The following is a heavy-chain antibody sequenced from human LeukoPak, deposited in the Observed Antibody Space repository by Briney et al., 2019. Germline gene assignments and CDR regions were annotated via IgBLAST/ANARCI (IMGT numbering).Heavy chain of an antibody. D-gene: IGHD5-18*01. V-gene: IGHV4-34*01. CDR2: INHSGST. Sequence: SETLSLTCAVYGGSFSGYYWNWIRQPPGKGLEWIGEINHSGSTNYNPSLKSRVTISVDTSKNQFSLKLSSVTAADTAVYYCARGTRRAARDYWGQGTLVTVSS. J-gene: IGHJ4*02. CDR3: ARGTRRAARDY. CDR1: GGSFSGYY.